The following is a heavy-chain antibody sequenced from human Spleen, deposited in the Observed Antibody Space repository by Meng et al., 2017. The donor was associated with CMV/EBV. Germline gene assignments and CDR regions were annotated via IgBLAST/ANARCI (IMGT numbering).Heavy chain of an antibody. Sequence: ASVKVSCKASGYTFTGYYMHWVRQAPGQGLEWMGWINPSSGGTNYAQKFQGRVTMTRDTSISTAYMELSRLRSDDTAVYYCARDLYSSSWYYWGQGTLVTVSS. CDR1: GYTFTGYY. J-gene: IGHJ4*02. D-gene: IGHD6-13*01. CDR2: INPSSGGT. CDR3: ARDLYSSSWYY. V-gene: IGHV1-2*02.